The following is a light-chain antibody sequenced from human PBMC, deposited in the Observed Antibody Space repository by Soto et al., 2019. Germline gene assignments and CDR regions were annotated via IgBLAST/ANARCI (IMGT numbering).Light chain of an antibody. CDR2: EVR. J-gene: IGLJ2*01. CDR1: SSDVGGYNY. V-gene: IGLV2-14*01. CDR3: SSYTINNTPLV. Sequence: QSALTQPASVSGSPGQSITISCTGTSSDVGGYNYVSWYQQHPGKAPKIMIYEVRNRPSGVSNRFSGSKSGNTASLTISGLQAEDEADYYCSSYTINNTPLVFGGGTKLTVL.